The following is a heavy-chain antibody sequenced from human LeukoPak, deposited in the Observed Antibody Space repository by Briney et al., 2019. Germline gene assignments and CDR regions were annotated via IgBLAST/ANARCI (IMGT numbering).Heavy chain of an antibody. Sequence: GGSLRLSCAASGFTFSSYGMHWVRQAPGKGLEWVAVISYDGSNKYYADSVKGRFTISRDNSKNTLYLQMNSLRAEDTAVYYCAKWYSSLDYWGQGTLVTVSS. J-gene: IGHJ4*02. CDR1: GFTFSSYG. V-gene: IGHV3-30*18. CDR2: ISYDGSNK. D-gene: IGHD6-19*01. CDR3: AKWYSSLDY.